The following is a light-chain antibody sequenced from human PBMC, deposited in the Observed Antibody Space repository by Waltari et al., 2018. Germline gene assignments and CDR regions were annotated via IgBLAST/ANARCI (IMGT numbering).Light chain of an antibody. V-gene: IGKV1-39*01. Sequence: DIQMTQSPSSLSASVGDRVTITCRASQSVSRFLNWYQQKPGRAPKLLIYGASTFQSGVPSRFSGSGSGTDFTLTIDSLQPEDFATYYCQQSDSDLTFGGGTKVESK. CDR3: QQSDSDLT. J-gene: IGKJ4*01. CDR1: QSVSRF. CDR2: GAS.